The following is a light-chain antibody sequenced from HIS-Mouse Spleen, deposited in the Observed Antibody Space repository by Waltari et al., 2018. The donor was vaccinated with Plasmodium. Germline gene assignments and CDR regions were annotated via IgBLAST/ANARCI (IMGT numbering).Light chain of an antibody. Sequence: QSALTQPRSVSGAPGQSVTISCTGTSSDVGGYNYVSWYQQQPGKAPNLMIYDVSKRPSGVPDRFSGSKSGNTASLTISGLQAEDEADYYCCSYAGSYTLVFGGGTKLTVL. CDR3: CSYAGSYTLV. V-gene: IGLV2-11*01. J-gene: IGLJ2*01. CDR1: SSDVGGYNY. CDR2: DVS.